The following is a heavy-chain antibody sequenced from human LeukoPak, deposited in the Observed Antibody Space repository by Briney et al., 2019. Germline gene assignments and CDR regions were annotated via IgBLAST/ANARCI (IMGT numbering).Heavy chain of an antibody. CDR1: GGTFSSYA. D-gene: IGHD5-18*01. CDR3: ATQYSYGYRGAFDI. V-gene: IGHV1-69*05. Sequence: ASVKVSCKASGGTFSSYAISWGRQAPGQGLEWMGGIIPIFGTANYAQKFQGRVTITTDESTSTAYMELSSLRSEDTAVYYCATQYSYGYRGAFDIWGQGTMVTVSS. J-gene: IGHJ3*02. CDR2: IIPIFGTA.